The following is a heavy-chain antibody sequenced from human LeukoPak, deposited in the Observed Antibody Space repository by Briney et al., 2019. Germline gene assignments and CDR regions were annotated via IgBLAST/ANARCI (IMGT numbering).Heavy chain of an antibody. CDR2: IYHSGSI. V-gene: IGHV4-38-2*01. D-gene: IGHD6-13*01. CDR1: GYSISSGYY. Sequence: SETLSLTCAVSGYSISSGYYWGWIRQPPGKGLEWIGSIYHSGSIYYNPSLKSRVTISVDTSKNQFSLKPSSVTAADTAVYYCARGVSSSWYYYYYGMDVWGKGTTVTVSS. J-gene: IGHJ6*04. CDR3: ARGVSSSWYYYYYGMDV.